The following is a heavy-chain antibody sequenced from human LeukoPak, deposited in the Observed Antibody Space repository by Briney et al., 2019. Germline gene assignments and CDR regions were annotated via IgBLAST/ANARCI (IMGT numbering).Heavy chain of an antibody. J-gene: IGHJ4*02. CDR2: ISYDGSHK. Sequence: GRSLRLSCAASGFTFSGYGMHWVRQAPGKGLEWVAVISYDGSHKYYADSVKGRFTISRDNSKNTLYLQMTSLRAEDTALYYCAKDGGLLSYYFDYWGQGTLVTVSS. V-gene: IGHV3-30*18. CDR1: GFTFSGYG. D-gene: IGHD3-10*01. CDR3: AKDGGLLSYYFDY.